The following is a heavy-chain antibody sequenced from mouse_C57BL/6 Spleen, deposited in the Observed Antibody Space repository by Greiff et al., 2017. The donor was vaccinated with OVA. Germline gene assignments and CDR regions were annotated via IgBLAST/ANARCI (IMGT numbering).Heavy chain of an antibody. Sequence: EVKLVESGPELVKPGASVKMSCKASGYTFTDYNMHWVKQSHGKSLEWIGYINPNNGGTSYNQKFKGKATLTVNKSSSTAYMELRSLTSEDSAVYYCARGDYSWFAYWGQGTLVTVSA. J-gene: IGHJ3*01. D-gene: IGHD1-1*01. V-gene: IGHV1-22*01. CDR3: ARGDYSWFAY. CDR2: INPNNGGT. CDR1: GYTFTDYN.